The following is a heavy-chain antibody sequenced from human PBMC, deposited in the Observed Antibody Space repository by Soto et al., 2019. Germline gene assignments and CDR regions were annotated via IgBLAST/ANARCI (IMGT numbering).Heavy chain of an antibody. CDR3: AKDRGGVLAPSYFDN. V-gene: IGHV3-23*01. D-gene: IGHD2-8*01. Sequence: GGSLRLSCAAAGFTFTDYAMTWVRQAPGKGLDWVSSISGSGGSTYYTDSVKGRFTISRDNSKNTLYLQMHSLRAEDTAVYYCAKDRGGVLAPSYFDNWGQGTLVTVSS. CDR1: GFTFTDYA. CDR2: ISGSGGST. J-gene: IGHJ4*02.